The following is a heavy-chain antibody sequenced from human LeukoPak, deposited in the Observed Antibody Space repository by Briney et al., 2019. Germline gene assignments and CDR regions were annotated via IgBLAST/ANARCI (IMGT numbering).Heavy chain of an antibody. J-gene: IGHJ6*03. CDR1: GFTFSNYG. Sequence: GGSLRLSCAASGFTFSNYGKHWVRQAPGKGLECLTFIRYDGSNKYYADSVKGRFAISRDNSKNTLYLQMNSLRAEDTAVYYCAKGGDYKYSSSWAYYYYMAVWGKRTTVTVSS. V-gene: IGHV3-30*02. CDR2: IRYDGSNK. CDR3: AKGGDYKYSSSWAYYYYMAV. D-gene: IGHD6-6*01.